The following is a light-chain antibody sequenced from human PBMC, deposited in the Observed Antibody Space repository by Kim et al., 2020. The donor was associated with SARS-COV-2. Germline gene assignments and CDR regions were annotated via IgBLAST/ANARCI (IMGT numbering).Light chain of an antibody. J-gene: IGLJ2*01. CDR3: AAWDDSLNRPI. Sequence: GQWVTISCSGGSANIGSNTVNWYQQLPGTAPKLLIYASHQRPSGVPDRFSGSKSGTSASLAIRGLQSDDEADYLCAAWDDSLNRPIFGGGTRLTVL. V-gene: IGLV1-44*01. CDR1: SANIGSNT. CDR2: ASH.